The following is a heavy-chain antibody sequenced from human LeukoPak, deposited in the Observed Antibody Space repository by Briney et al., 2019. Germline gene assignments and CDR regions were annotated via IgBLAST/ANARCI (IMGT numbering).Heavy chain of an antibody. D-gene: IGHD1-26*01. Sequence: SETLSLTCSVSGDSIGSYFWSWIRQPPGKGLEWIAYVHHREKTNYNPSLKSRVTISLDTSKNQISLKLSSVTAADTAVYYCARDRRWELLHAFDIWGQGTVVSVSS. V-gene: IGHV4-59*01. CDR3: ARDRRWELLHAFDI. J-gene: IGHJ3*02. CDR2: VHHREKT. CDR1: GDSIGSYF.